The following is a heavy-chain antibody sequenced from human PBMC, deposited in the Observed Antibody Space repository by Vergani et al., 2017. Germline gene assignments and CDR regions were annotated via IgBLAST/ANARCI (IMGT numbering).Heavy chain of an antibody. J-gene: IGHJ4*02. V-gene: IGHV3-23*01. D-gene: IGHD5-24*01. Sequence: EVQLLQSEGAVVQPGGSLRLSCVASGFTSSSHARSWVRQGHGQGLEWVSSIKNTGDSTHYADSVKGRFTISRDNSKNTLYLQMKSPRVEDTAVYYCGRGSDNYNWGQGTLVTVSS. CDR2: IKNTGDST. CDR3: GRGSDNYN. CDR1: GFTSSSHA.